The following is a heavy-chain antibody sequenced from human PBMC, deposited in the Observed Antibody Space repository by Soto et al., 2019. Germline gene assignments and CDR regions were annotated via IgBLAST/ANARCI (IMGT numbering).Heavy chain of an antibody. Sequence: GGSLRLSCTASGFSLSGYGLHWVRQAPGKGLEWVARISNDGRNIYYGDSARGRFSISRDNSRNTVYLQMNSLTTEDTAVYYCARDSPSYYDFWSGYYSFDYWGQGGLVTVSS. J-gene: IGHJ4*02. CDR1: GFSLSGYG. D-gene: IGHD3-3*01. V-gene: IGHV3-30*03. CDR2: ISNDGRNI. CDR3: ARDSPSYYDFWSGYYSFDY.